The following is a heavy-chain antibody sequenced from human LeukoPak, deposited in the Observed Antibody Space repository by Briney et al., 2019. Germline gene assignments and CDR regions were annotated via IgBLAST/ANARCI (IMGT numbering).Heavy chain of an antibody. J-gene: IGHJ4*02. Sequence: GASVKVSCKVSGYTLTELSMHWVRQAPGKGLEWMGGSDPEDDETFYAQNFQGRVTMTEDTSTDTAYMELSNLRSEDTAMYYCTILPSRYCSGGRCLHPFDYWGQGTLVTVSS. CDR1: GYTLTELS. CDR3: TILPSRYCSGGRCLHPFDY. V-gene: IGHV1-24*01. CDR2: SDPEDDET. D-gene: IGHD2-15*01.